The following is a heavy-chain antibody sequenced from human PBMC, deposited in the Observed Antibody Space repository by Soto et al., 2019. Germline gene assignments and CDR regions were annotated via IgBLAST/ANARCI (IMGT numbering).Heavy chain of an antibody. V-gene: IGHV4-59*12. CDR2: LYYTGST. CDR3: ARHLGRGLVPPWGY. CDR1: GGSISSST. J-gene: IGHJ4*02. Sequence: QVQLQESGPGLVKPSETLSLTCTVSGGSISSSTWSWIRQSPGKGLEWIGYLYYTGSTDYNPSLQSRGAISADPPKTDCSLKLNSVSAADTAVYYCARHLGRGLVPPWGYWGQGTLVPVSS. D-gene: IGHD3-9*01.